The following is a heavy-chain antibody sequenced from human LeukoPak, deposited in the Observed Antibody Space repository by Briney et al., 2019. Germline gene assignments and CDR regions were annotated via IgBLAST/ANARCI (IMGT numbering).Heavy chain of an antibody. Sequence: GASVKVSCKASGYTFTSYGISWVRQAPGQGLEWMGWISAYNGNSNYAQKLQGRVTMTRDTSTSTVYMELSSLRSEDTAVYYCARGIGGRFLEWLPPYYYYGMDVWGQGTTVTVSS. CDR1: GYTFTSYG. CDR2: ISAYNGNS. V-gene: IGHV1-18*01. D-gene: IGHD3-3*01. J-gene: IGHJ6*02. CDR3: ARGIGGRFLEWLPPYYYYGMDV.